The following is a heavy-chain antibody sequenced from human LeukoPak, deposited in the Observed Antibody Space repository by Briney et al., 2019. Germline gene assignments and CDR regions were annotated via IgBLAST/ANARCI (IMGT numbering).Heavy chain of an antibody. CDR1: GYSFASYV. V-gene: IGHV1-18*01. J-gene: IGHJ4*02. CDR2: ISAYNGNT. D-gene: IGHD3-22*01. CDR3: ARVGVIVVVTXXXEFDY. Sequence: ASVTVSCKASGYSFASYVIPWVRQAPGQGLAWVGWISAYNGNTNYAQKLQGRVTMTTDTSTSTAYMELRSLRSDDTAVYYCARVGVIVVVTXXXEFDYWGQGTLVTVSS.